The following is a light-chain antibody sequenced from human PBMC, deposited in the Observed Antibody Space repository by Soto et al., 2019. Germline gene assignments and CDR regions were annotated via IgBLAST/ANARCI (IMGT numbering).Light chain of an antibody. J-gene: IGKJ4*01. Sequence: IPITQSPSSPSASAGVRFTVTCRASQSISSYLNWYQQKPGKAPKLLIYAASSLQSGVPSRFSGSGSGTDFTLTISSLQPEDFATYYCQQSYSLPPTFGGGTKVDIK. CDR3: QQSYSLPPT. CDR1: QSISSY. V-gene: IGKV1-39*01. CDR2: AAS.